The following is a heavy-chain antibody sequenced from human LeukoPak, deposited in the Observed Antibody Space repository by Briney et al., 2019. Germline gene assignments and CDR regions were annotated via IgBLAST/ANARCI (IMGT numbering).Heavy chain of an antibody. V-gene: IGHV4-34*01. CDR1: GGSFSGYY. J-gene: IGHJ4*02. D-gene: IGHD3-10*01. CDR3: TRDRGFAYFAY. CDR2: INHSGST. Sequence: SETLSLTCAVYGGSFSGYYWSWIRQPPGKGLEWIGEINHSGSTNYNPSLKSRVTISVDTSKNQFSLKLSSVTAADTAVYYCTRDRGFAYFAYWAQGTLVTVSS.